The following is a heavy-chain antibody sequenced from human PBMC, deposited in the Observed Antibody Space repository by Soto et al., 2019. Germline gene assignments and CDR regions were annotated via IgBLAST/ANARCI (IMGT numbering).Heavy chain of an antibody. J-gene: IGHJ4*02. D-gene: IGHD6-6*01. CDR3: ARGGGHPSSSADY. CDR2: INSNSGGT. CDR1: GYTLTGYF. V-gene: IGHV1-2*02. Sequence: ASVKVSCKASGYTLTGYFMHWVRQAPGQGLEWMGWINSNSGGTDYAQKFQGRVTMTRDTSISTAYMELSRLRSDDTAVYYCARGGGHPSSSADYWGQGTLVTVSS.